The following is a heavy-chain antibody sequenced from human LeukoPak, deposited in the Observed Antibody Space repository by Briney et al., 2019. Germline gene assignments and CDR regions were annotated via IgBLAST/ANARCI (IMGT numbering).Heavy chain of an antibody. V-gene: IGHV1-24*01. CDR2: FDPEDGET. CDR1: GYTFTSNY. Sequence: ASVKVSCKASGYTFTSNYIHWVRQAPGKGLEWMGGFDPEDGETIYAQKFQGRVTMTEDTSTDTAYMELSSLRSEDTAVYYCATGGRGATTQYYFDYWGQGTLATVSS. CDR3: ATGGRGATTQYYFDY. J-gene: IGHJ4*02. D-gene: IGHD1-26*01.